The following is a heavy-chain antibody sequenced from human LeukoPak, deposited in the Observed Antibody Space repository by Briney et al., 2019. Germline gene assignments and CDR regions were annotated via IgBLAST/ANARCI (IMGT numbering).Heavy chain of an antibody. V-gene: IGHV3-53*01. CDR1: GFTFSSYS. Sequence: GGSLRLSCAASGFTFSSYSMNWVRQAPGKGLEWVSVIYSGGSTYYADSVKGRFTISRDNSKNTLYLQMNSLRAEDTAVYYCARDYYDSSGYYWGAFDIWGQGTMVTVSS. CDR3: ARDYYDSSGYYWGAFDI. CDR2: IYSGGST. J-gene: IGHJ3*02. D-gene: IGHD3-22*01.